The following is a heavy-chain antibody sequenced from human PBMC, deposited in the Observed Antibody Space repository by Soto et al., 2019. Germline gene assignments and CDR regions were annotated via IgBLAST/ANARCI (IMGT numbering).Heavy chain of an antibody. D-gene: IGHD1-26*01. CDR1: GGTFSSYA. Sequence: ASVKVSCKASGGTFSSYAISWVRQAPGQGLEWMGGIIPIFGTANYAQKFQGRVTITADESTSTAYMELSSLRSEDTAVYYCATPQPYSPESQWDRPQRAFDIWGQGTMVTVSS. CDR2: IIPIFGTA. J-gene: IGHJ3*02. CDR3: ATPQPYSPESQWDRPQRAFDI. V-gene: IGHV1-69*13.